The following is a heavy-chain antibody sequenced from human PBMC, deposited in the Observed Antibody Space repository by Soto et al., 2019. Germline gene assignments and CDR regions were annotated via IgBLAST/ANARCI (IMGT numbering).Heavy chain of an antibody. CDR1: GFTFSSYG. Sequence: PGGSLRLSCAASGFTFSSYGMHWVRQAPGKGLEWVAVIWYDGSNKYYADSVKGRFTISRDNSKNTLYLQMNSLRAEDTAVYYCARDPFAPCTNGVCPPRYGMDVWGQGTTVTVSS. J-gene: IGHJ6*02. CDR3: ARDPFAPCTNGVCPPRYGMDV. V-gene: IGHV3-33*01. CDR2: IWYDGSNK. D-gene: IGHD2-8*01.